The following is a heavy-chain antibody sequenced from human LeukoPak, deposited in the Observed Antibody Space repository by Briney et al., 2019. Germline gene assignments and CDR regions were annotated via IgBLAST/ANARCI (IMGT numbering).Heavy chain of an antibody. V-gene: IGHV3-66*01. J-gene: IGHJ4*02. CDR2: VYSGGEP. Sequence: GGSLRLSCAASGFTVSSDYITWVSHAPGEWMEWLSVVYSGGEPYYAESVKGRFTVSKDNSKNTVYLQMNSLRAEDTAVYFCARGGIAARPSDSWGQGTLVTVSS. D-gene: IGHD6-6*01. CDR3: ARGGIAARPSDS. CDR1: GFTVSSDY.